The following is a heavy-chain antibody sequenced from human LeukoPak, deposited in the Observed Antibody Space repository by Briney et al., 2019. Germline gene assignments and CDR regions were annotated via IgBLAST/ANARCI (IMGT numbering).Heavy chain of an antibody. CDR3: AIQIRGVIY. D-gene: IGHD3-10*01. J-gene: IGHJ4*02. V-gene: IGHV3-64*02. Sequence: WGSLRLSCAASGFAFSTFAMHWVRQAPGKGLEYVSGIIRDGRSTFYADSVKGRFTISRDNSKNTLYLQMGGLRAEDMAVYYCAIQIRGVIYWGQGTLVTVS. CDR2: IIRDGRST. CDR1: GFAFSTFA.